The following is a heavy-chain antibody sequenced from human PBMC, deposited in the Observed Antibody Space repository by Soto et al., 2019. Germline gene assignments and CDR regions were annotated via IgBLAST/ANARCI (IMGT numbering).Heavy chain of an antibody. CDR2: SGNT. CDR3: ASGADDFSSGYYYEY. Sequence: QVQLVQSGAEVKKPGASVTVSCKAYGYTFSRHGISWVRQAPGQGLEWMAWSGNTNYAQKFQGRLTLTTNPSTRTAYMELRSLRSDDTAVYYCASGADDFSSGYYYEYGGQGTLVTVSS. D-gene: IGHD5-12*01. CDR1: GYTFSRHG. V-gene: IGHV1-18*04. J-gene: IGHJ4*02.